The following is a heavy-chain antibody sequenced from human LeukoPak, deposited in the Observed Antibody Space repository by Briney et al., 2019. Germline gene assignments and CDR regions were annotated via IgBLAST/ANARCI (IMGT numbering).Heavy chain of an antibody. Sequence: GGSLRLSCAASGFTFSSYSMNWVRQAPGKGLEWVSYTSSSSSTIYYADSVKGRFTISRDNAKNSLYLQMDSLRAEDTAVYYCARDLYVDIVATIPDAFDIWGQGTMVTVSS. V-gene: IGHV3-48*01. CDR3: ARDLYVDIVATIPDAFDI. CDR1: GFTFSSYS. D-gene: IGHD5-12*01. J-gene: IGHJ3*02. CDR2: TSSSSSTI.